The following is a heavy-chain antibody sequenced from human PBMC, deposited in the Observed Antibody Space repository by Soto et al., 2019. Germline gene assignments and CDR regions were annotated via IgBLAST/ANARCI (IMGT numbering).Heavy chain of an antibody. CDR3: NIQGVPTIQGINY. CDR1: GFNFGDYA. D-gene: IGHD5-12*01. Sequence: SPLILWGGSGFNFGDYAVSWIRQAPGKGLQLLGFIKSRDYGGTADYAASVEGRVTISRDDSKSIAYLLMNSLKTEDTAFYYGNIQGVPTIQGINYWGQGTLVTVSS. CDR2: IKSRDYGGTA. V-gene: IGHV3-49*03. J-gene: IGHJ4*02.